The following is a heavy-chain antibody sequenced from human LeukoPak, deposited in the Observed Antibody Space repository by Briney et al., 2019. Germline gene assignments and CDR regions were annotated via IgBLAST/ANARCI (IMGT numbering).Heavy chain of an antibody. CDR2: ISDSGGRT. V-gene: IGHV3-23*01. CDR3: AKRGVVIRVILVGFHKEAYYFDS. Sequence: GGSLRLSCAVSGITLSNYGMSWVRQAPGKGLEWVAGISDSGGRTNYADSVKGRFTISRDNPKNTLYLQMNSLRAEDTAVYVCAKRGVVIRVILVGFHKEAYYFDSWGQGALVTVSS. J-gene: IGHJ4*02. D-gene: IGHD3-22*01. CDR1: GITLSNYG.